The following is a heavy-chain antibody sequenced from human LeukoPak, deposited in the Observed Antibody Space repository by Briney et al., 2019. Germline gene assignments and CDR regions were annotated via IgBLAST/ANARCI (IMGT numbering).Heavy chain of an antibody. V-gene: IGHV4-34*01. CDR2: INHSGST. CDR1: GGSFSGYY. Sequence: PSETLSLTCAVYGGSFSGYYWSWIRQPPGKGPEWIGEINHSGSTNYNPSLKSRVTISVDTSKNQFSLKLSSVTAADTAVYYCARTWIQLWFDYWGQGTLVTVSS. D-gene: IGHD5-18*01. CDR3: ARTWIQLWFDY. J-gene: IGHJ4*02.